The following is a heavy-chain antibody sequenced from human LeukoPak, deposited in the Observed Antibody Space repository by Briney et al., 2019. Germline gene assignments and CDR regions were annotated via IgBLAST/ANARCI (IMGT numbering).Heavy chain of an antibody. CDR2: ISGSGGST. Sequence: GGSLRLSCAAFGFTFSSYAMSWVRQAPGKGLEWVSAISGSGGSTYYADSVKGRFTISRDNSKNTLYLQMNSLRAEDTAVYYCAEDVPRADFWSGYAFDYWGQGTLVTVSS. V-gene: IGHV3-23*01. CDR1: GFTFSSYA. D-gene: IGHD3-3*01. CDR3: AEDVPRADFWSGYAFDY. J-gene: IGHJ4*02.